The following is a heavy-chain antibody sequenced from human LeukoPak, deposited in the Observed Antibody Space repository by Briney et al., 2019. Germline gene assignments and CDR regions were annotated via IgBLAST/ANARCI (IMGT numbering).Heavy chain of an antibody. Sequence: PGGSLRLSCAASGFTVSSNYMSWVRQAPGKGLEWVSVIYSGGSTYYADSVKGRFTISRDNSKNTPYPQMNSLRAEDTAVYYCARGSYYGSGSYGAYYFDYWGQGTLVTVSS. CDR1: GFTVSSNY. CDR3: ARGSYYGSGSYGAYYFDY. J-gene: IGHJ4*02. D-gene: IGHD3-10*01. CDR2: IYSGGST. V-gene: IGHV3-66*01.